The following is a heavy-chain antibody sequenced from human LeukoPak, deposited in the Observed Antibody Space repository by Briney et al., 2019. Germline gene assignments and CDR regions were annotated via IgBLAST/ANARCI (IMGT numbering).Heavy chain of an antibody. D-gene: IGHD3-10*01. CDR3: ARDWESMVGGVNGWYYYYYMDV. J-gene: IGHJ6*03. V-gene: IGHV3-74*01. CDR2: INTDGSST. CDR1: GFTFSSYW. Sequence: GGSLRLSCAASGFTFSSYWMHWVRQAPGKGLVWVSRINTDGSSTSYADSVKGRSTISRDNAKNTLYLQMNSLRAEDTAVYYCARDWESMVGGVNGWYYYYYMDVRGQGTTVTVSS.